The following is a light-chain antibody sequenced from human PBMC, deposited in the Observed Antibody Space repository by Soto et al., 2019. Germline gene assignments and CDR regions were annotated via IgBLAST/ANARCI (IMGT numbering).Light chain of an antibody. J-gene: IGKJ5*01. CDR1: QDISNY. CDR3: QQGYSTIT. CDR2: DAS. Sequence: DIQMTQSPSSLSASVGDRVTITCQASQDISNYLNWYQQKPGKAPKLLIYDASNLETGVPSRFSGSGSGTDFTFTISSLQPEDIATYYCQQGYSTITFGQGTRLEIK. V-gene: IGKV1-33*01.